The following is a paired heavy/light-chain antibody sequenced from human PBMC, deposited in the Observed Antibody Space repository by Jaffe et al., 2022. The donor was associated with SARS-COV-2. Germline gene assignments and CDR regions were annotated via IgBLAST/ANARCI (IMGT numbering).Heavy chain of an antibody. D-gene: IGHD3-22*01. J-gene: IGHJ5*02. V-gene: IGHV3-30*18. Sequence: QVQLVESGGGVVQPGRSLRLSCAASGFTFSSYGMHWVRQAPGKGLEWVAVISYDGSNKYYADSVKGRFTISRDNSKNTLYLQMNSLRAEDTAVYYCAKGGYYDSSDHPGWFDPWGQGTLVTVSS. CDR1: GFTFSSYG. CDR2: ISYDGSNK. CDR3: AKGGYYDSSDHPGWFDP.
Light chain of an antibody. J-gene: IGKJ1*01. CDR1: QSVSSN. Sequence: EIVMTQSPATLSVSPGERATLSCRASQSVSSNLAWYQQKPGQAPRLLIYGASTRATGIPARFSGSGSGTEFTLTISSLQSEDFAVYYCQQYNNWPTFGQGTKVEIK. V-gene: IGKV3-15*01. CDR2: GAS. CDR3: QQYNNWPT.